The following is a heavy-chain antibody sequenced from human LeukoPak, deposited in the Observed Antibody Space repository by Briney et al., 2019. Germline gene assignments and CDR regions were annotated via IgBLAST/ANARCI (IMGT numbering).Heavy chain of an antibody. Sequence: PGGSLRLSCAASGLTFSSYEMNWVRQAPGKGLEWVSYISSSGSTIYYADSVKGRFSISRDNAKNSLYLQMNSLRAEDTAVYYCASNTYYYGSGSYPVLDYWGQGTLVTVSS. CDR3: ASNTYYYGSGSYPVLDY. D-gene: IGHD3-10*01. V-gene: IGHV3-48*03. J-gene: IGHJ4*02. CDR1: GLTFSSYE. CDR2: ISSSGSTI.